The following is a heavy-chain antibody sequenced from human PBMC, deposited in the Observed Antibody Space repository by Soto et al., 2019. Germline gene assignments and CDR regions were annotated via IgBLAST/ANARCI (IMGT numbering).Heavy chain of an antibody. J-gene: IGHJ4*02. CDR3: ASGENYDILTGYYIGSPFLFY. V-gene: IGHV4-39*01. Sequence: SETLSLTCTVSGGSISSSSYYWGWIRQPPGKGLEWIGSIYYSGSTYYNPSLKSRVTISVDTSKNQFSLKLSSVTAADTAVYYCASGENYDILTGYYIGSPFLFYWGQGTLVTVSS. CDR2: IYYSGST. D-gene: IGHD3-9*01. CDR1: GGSISSSSYY.